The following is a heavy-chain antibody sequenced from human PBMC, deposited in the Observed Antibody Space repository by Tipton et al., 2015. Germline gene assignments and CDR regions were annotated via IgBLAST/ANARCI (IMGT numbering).Heavy chain of an antibody. CDR2: ISFSDTT. V-gene: IGHV4-61*01. Sequence: TLSLTCTVSGGSVSSGSYYWSWIRQPPGNGLEWIGYISFSDTTHYNPSLKSRITISLNTSKNQFSLKMSSVTAADTAVYFCARDLEHGMDVWGQGTTVTVSS. J-gene: IGHJ6*02. CDR3: ARDLEHGMDV. CDR1: GGSVSSGSYY.